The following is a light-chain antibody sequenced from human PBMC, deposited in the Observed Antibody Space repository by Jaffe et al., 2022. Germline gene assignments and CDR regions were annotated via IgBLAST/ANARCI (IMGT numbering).Light chain of an antibody. CDR1: QSISSW. V-gene: IGKV1-5*03. Sequence: DIQMTQSPSTLSASVGDRVTITCRASQSISSWLAWYQQKPGKAPKLLIYQASGLEGGVPSRFSGSGSGTEFSLTINSLQPDDFATYYCQQYYSPAITFGQGTRLEIK. CDR3: QQYYSPAIT. J-gene: IGKJ5*01. CDR2: QAS.